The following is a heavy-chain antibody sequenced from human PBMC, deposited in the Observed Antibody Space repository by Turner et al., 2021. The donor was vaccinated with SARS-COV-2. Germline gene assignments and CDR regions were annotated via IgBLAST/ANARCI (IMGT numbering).Heavy chain of an antibody. D-gene: IGHD6-25*01. CDR1: GFAFGSYW. Sequence: EVQLVESGGGLVQPGGSLRLSCAASGFAFGSYWMSWVRQAPGMGLRWVANIDYDGDKIYYAESVRGRFTVSRDNAYSSLHLDMTSLRVEDTGLYYCARGLGGSGDFWGQGTRVNVSS. CDR2: IDYDGDKI. V-gene: IGHV3-7*01. J-gene: IGHJ4*02. CDR3: ARGLGGSGDF.